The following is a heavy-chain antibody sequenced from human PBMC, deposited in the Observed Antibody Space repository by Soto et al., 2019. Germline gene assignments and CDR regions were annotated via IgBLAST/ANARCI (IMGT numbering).Heavy chain of an antibody. CDR2: ISSSGSFI. CDR1: GFTFRTYG. Sequence: EVQLVESGGGLVKTGGSLRLSCAASGFTFRTYGMNWVRRAPGGGLEWVASISSSGSFIYYADSVKGRFTISRDDAEKSLYLQMNSLRAEDTALYYCAREPEGIAAALDYWGRGTLVTVSS. CDR3: AREPEGIAAALDY. D-gene: IGHD6-13*01. J-gene: IGHJ4*02. V-gene: IGHV3-21*01.